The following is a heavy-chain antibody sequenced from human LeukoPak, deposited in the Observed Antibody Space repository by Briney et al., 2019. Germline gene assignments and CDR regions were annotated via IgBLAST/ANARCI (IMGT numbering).Heavy chain of an antibody. CDR3: AKGGPPTGASPRPWDFNY. CDR1: RFIFSTYG. V-gene: IGHV3-30*18. J-gene: IGHJ4*02. D-gene: IGHD1-26*01. CDR2: ISYDGSYE. Sequence: GGSLRLSCAASRFIFSTYGMHWVRQAPGKGLEWVAVISYDGSYESYADSVKGRFTISRDNSKNTLYLQMNSLRVEDTAVYYCAKGGPPTGASPRPWDFNYWGQGALVTVS.